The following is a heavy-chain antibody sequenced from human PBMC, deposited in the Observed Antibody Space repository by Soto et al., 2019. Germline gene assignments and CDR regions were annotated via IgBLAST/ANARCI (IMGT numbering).Heavy chain of an antibody. CDR1: GGTFSSYA. Sequence: SVKVSCTASGGTFSSYAISWVRQAPGQGLEWMGGIIPIFGTANYAQKFQGRVTITADESTSTAYMELSSLRSEDTAVYYCARKIVEMATISAFEIWGQGTMVAVSS. CDR3: ARKIVEMATISAFEI. J-gene: IGHJ3*02. CDR2: IIPIFGTA. D-gene: IGHD5-12*01. V-gene: IGHV1-69*13.